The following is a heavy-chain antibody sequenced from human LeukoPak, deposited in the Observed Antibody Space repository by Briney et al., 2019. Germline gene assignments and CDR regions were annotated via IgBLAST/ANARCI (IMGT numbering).Heavy chain of an antibody. CDR2: INPNSDGT. CDR1: GYTFTDYF. V-gene: IGHV1-2*02. J-gene: IGHJ6*02. Sequence: ASVKVSCKTSGYTFTDYFVHWVRQAPGQGLEWMGWINPNSDGTEYAQKFLGRVTMTRDTSISTAYMELSRLRSDDTAVYFCAREYYYDSSGYSVDYYYYGMDVWGQGTTVTVSS. D-gene: IGHD3-22*01. CDR3: AREYYYDSSGYSVDYYYYGMDV.